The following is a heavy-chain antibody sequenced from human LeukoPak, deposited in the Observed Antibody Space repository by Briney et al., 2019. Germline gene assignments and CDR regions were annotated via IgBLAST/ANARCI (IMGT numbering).Heavy chain of an antibody. D-gene: IGHD6-13*01. V-gene: IGHV1-18*01. CDR1: GYSFTSYG. CDR3: ARDSGDSSSWYPDAFDI. Sequence: ASVKVSCKASGYSFTSYGISWVRQAPGQGLEWMGGIIPIFGTANHAQKLQGRVTMTTDTSTSTAYMELRSLRSDDTAVYYCARDSGDSSSWYPDAFDIWGQGTMVTVSS. J-gene: IGHJ3*02. CDR2: IIPIFGTA.